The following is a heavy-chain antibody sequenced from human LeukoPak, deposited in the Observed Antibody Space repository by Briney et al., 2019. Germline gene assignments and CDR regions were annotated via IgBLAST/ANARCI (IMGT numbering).Heavy chain of an antibody. CDR1: GFTFSNYW. CDR2: IKQDGSEK. Sequence: GGSLRLSCAASGFTFSNYWMHWVRQAPGKGLEWVANIKQDGSEKYHVDSVKGRFSISRDNAKNSLYLQMNSLRAEDTAVYYCARALSAWGRGTLVTVSS. V-gene: IGHV3-7*03. CDR3: ARALSA. D-gene: IGHD3-3*01. J-gene: IGHJ4*02.